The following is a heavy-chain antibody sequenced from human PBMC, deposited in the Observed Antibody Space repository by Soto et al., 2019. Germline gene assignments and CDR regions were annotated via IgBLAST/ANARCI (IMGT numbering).Heavy chain of an antibody. V-gene: IGHV4-59*01. Sequence: QVHLQESGPGLVKPSETLSLTCSVSGGTIRSDYWSWIRQPPGKRLEWIGYIYYSGSTNYNPSLKSRVTISVDTSKNQFSLKLSSVTAADTAVYYRARGFYDSRGYSSPFDNWGQGILVTVSS. CDR2: IYYSGST. J-gene: IGHJ5*02. D-gene: IGHD3-22*01. CDR3: ARGFYDSRGYSSPFDN. CDR1: GGTIRSDY.